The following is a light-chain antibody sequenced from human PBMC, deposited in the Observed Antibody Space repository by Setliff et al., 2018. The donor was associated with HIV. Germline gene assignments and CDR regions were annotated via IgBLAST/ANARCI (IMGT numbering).Light chain of an antibody. CDR3: SSYAITNTLP. CDR1: SSDVGLYNY. CDR2: DVT. Sequence: QSALTQPRAVSGSPGQSVTISCAGTSSDVGLYNYVSWYQQHPGKAPKLIIYDVTQRPSGVPDRFSGPKSGNTASLTISGLQAGDEADYYCSSYAITNTLPFGTGTKVTVL. V-gene: IGLV2-11*01. J-gene: IGLJ1*01.